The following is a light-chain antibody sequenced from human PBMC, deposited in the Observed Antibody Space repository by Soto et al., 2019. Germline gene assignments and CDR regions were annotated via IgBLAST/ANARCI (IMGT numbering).Light chain of an antibody. J-gene: IGKJ2*01. V-gene: IGKV3-15*01. CDR1: QSVSSY. Sequence: EIVMPQSPATLPVSPGERATLSCRASQSVSSYLAWYQQKPGLPPRLLIYDASTRATGIPDRFSGSGSGTDFTLTISSLQSADFAVYYCQQYSNWPPLYTFGRGTKLEIK. CDR3: QQYSNWPPLYT. CDR2: DAS.